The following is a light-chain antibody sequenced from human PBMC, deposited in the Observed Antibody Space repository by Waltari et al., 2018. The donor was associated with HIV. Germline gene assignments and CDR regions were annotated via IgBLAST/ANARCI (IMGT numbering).Light chain of an antibody. CDR2: GAS. Sequence: EIVLTQSPGTLSLSPGERATLSCRASQRVSSSYLAWYPQKPGQAPRLLIYGASSRATGIPDRFSGSGSGTDFTLTISRLEPEDFAVYYCQQYGSSPPRTFGQGTKVEIK. CDR3: QQYGSSPPRT. CDR1: QRVSSSY. J-gene: IGKJ1*01. V-gene: IGKV3-20*01.